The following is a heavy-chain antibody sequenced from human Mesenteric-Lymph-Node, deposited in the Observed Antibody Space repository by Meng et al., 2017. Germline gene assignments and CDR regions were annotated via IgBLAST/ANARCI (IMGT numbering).Heavy chain of an antibody. D-gene: IGHD2-2*01. CDR3: ARTIGGADIVVVPAAYYFDY. Sequence: QVQLQQWGAGLLKPSETLSLTCAVYGGSFSGYYWSWIRQPPGKGLEWIGEINHSGSTNYNPSLKSRVTISVDTSKNQFSLKLSSGTAADTAVYYCARTIGGADIVVVPAAYYFDYWGQGTLVTVSS. CDR1: GGSFSGYY. CDR2: INHSGST. J-gene: IGHJ4*02. V-gene: IGHV4-34*01.